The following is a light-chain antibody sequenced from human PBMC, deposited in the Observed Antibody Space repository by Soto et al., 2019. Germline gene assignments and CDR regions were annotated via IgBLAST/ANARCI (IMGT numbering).Light chain of an antibody. CDR1: SSDVGGYNF. V-gene: IGLV2-14*01. CDR2: DVT. J-gene: IGLJ1*01. CDR3: SSYTSRSTPYV. Sequence: QSALTQPASVSGSPGQSITISCTGTSSDVGGYNFVSWYQQHPGKAPKLIIYDVTNRPSGVSNRFSGSKSGNTASLTISGLLAEDEADYYCSSYTSRSTPYVLGTGTKVTVL.